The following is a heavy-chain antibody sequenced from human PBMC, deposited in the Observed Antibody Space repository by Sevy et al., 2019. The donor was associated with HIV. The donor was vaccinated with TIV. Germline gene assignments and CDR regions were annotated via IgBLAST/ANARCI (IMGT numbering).Heavy chain of an antibody. V-gene: IGHV3-23*01. J-gene: IGHJ5*02. Sequence: GGSLRLSCAASGFTFSSYAMSWVRQAPGKGLEWVSAISGSGGSTYYADSVKGRFTISRDNSKNTLYLQMNSLRAEDTAVYYCAKNPISIDSSGWPNWFDPWGQGTLVTVSS. D-gene: IGHD6-19*01. CDR2: ISGSGGST. CDR1: GFTFSSYA. CDR3: AKNPISIDSSGWPNWFDP.